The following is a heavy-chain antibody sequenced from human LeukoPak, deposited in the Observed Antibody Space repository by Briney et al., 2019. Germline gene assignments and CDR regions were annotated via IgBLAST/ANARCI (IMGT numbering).Heavy chain of an antibody. J-gene: IGHJ4*02. CDR3: ARFGYSGWNLEY. Sequence: GGSLRLSCAASGFSFRDFWMTWVRQAPGKGLEWAANINQGGSVKYYVDSVKGRFTISRDDAKSSLYVQMNSLRDEDAAVYYCARFGYSGWNLEYWGQGTLVTVSS. V-gene: IGHV3-7*01. CDR2: INQGGSVK. D-gene: IGHD5-12*01. CDR1: GFSFRDFW.